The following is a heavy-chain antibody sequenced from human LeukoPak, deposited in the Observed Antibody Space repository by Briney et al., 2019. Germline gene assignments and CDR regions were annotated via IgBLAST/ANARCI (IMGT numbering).Heavy chain of an antibody. CDR2: IIPIFGTA. V-gene: IGHV1-69*05. Sequence: ASVKVSCKASGGTFSSYAISWVRQAPGQGLEWMGGIIPIFGTANYAQKFQGRVTITTDESTSTAYMELSSLRSEDTAVYYCAGRYNWNDEDYYYMDVWGKGTTVTVSS. CDR1: GGTFSSYA. CDR3: AGRYNWNDEDYYYMDV. D-gene: IGHD1-1*01. J-gene: IGHJ6*03.